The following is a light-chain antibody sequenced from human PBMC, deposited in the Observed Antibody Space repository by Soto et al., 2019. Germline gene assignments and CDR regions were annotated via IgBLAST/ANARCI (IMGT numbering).Light chain of an antibody. V-gene: IGKV3D-15*01. Sequence: EVVMTQSPAILPASPGSRVTLSCRASQSVGTNLAWYQHKPGQPPRLLIFGASTRGTGVPTRFSGSGSGTEFTLTISSLQSEDLAVYYCQQYNHWPPWTFGQGTKVDIK. CDR3: QQYNHWPPWT. CDR1: QSVGTN. J-gene: IGKJ1*01. CDR2: GAS.